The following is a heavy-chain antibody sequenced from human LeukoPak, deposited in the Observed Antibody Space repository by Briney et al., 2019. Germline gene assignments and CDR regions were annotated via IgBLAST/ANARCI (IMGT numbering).Heavy chain of an antibody. V-gene: IGHV3-7*01. CDR3: ARGGRYFDL. Sequence: GGSLRLSCAASGFIFSRYWMTWVRQAPGKGLEWVANIKEDGSEKNYVESVKGRFTFSRDNAKKSLFLQMDSLRDDDTALYYCARGGRYFDLWGRGTLVTVSS. CDR1: GFIFSRYW. D-gene: IGHD3-16*01. J-gene: IGHJ2*01. CDR2: IKEDGSEK.